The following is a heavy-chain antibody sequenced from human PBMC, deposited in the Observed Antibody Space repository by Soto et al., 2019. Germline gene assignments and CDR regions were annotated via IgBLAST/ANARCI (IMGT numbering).Heavy chain of an antibody. Sequence: PSETLSLTCTVSGGSIDYYRWSWIRQPPGKGLEWIGDISDSGSTNYNLSLRSRVTILVDTSKNQFSLKLNSVTAADTAVYYCARDSTSWFPYYGIDVWGQGTTGTVSS. CDR3: ARDSTSWFPYYGIDV. V-gene: IGHV4-59*01. CDR2: ISDSGST. CDR1: GGSIDYYR. D-gene: IGHD6-13*01. J-gene: IGHJ6*02.